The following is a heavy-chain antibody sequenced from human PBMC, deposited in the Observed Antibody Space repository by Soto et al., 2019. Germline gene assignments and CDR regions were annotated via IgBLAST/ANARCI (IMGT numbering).Heavy chain of an antibody. V-gene: IGHV3-30*18. CDR3: AKDWSSTWSFDY. J-gene: IGHJ4*02. CDR2: ISYDGSDK. CDR1: GFTFSSYG. Sequence: PGGSLRLSCAASGFTFSSYGMHWVRQAPGKGLEWVAVISYDGSDKYYGDSVKGRFTISRDNSKNTLYLQMNSLRAEDTAVYYCAKDWSSTWSFDYWGQGTLVTVSS. D-gene: IGHD6-13*01.